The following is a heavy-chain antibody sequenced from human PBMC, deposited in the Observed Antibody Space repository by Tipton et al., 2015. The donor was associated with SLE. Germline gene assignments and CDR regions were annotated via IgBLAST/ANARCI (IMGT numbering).Heavy chain of an antibody. CDR1: EFSFNSYW. D-gene: IGHD6-25*01. Sequence: VQLVQSGAEVKKPGESLRISCEVSEFSFNSYWLAWVRQMPGRGLEWMGIIYPDDSKVTYSPSFEGQVTISVDKSISTAYLEWTSLRASDTAMYYCAGGGGSDATLWYWGQGTLVTVSP. V-gene: IGHV5-51*03. CDR2: IYPDDSKV. J-gene: IGHJ4*02. CDR3: AGGGGSDATLWY.